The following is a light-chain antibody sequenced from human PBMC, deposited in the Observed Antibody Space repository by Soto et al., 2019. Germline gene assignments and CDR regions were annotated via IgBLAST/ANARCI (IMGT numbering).Light chain of an antibody. CDR1: SSDVGAYKY. CDR2: EVS. Sequence: QSALTQPPSASGSPGQSVTISCTGTSSDVGAYKYVSWYQQYPGKAPKLMIYEVSKRPSGVPDRFSGSKSGKTASLTVSGLQPEEEADYRGTSNASSNIGVFGGGTEVTVL. J-gene: IGLJ3*02. V-gene: IGLV2-8*01. CDR3: TSNASSNIGV.